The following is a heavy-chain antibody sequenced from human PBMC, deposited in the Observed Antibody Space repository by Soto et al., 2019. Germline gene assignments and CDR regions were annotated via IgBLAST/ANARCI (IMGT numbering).Heavy chain of an antibody. CDR3: AVPGITAAGTFAY. CDR1: GYTFSSYW. D-gene: IGHD6-13*01. J-gene: IGHJ4*02. Sequence: EVQLVQSGAEVKKTGASLKISCKGSGYTFSSYWIGWVRHMPGKGLEWMGIIYPGDSDTTYSPSFQGQVTISADKSINTAYLQWSSLKASDTAMYYCAVPGITAAGTFAYWGQGTLVTVSS. CDR2: IYPGDSDT. V-gene: IGHV5-51*03.